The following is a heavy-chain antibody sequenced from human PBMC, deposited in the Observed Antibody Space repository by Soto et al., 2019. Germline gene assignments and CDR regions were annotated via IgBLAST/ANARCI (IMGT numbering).Heavy chain of an antibody. D-gene: IGHD3-10*01. Sequence: EVQLVESGGGSVQPGGSLRLSCAASEFTFSSDHMNWVRQAPGKGLEWISYISSSSSDIYYADSVKGRVTISTDKAKKTVYLKMNSLRDEDTAVYYCAGGRITLSHWGQGTRVTVSS. CDR1: EFTFSSDH. CDR2: ISSSSSDI. CDR3: AGGRITLSH. J-gene: IGHJ1*01. V-gene: IGHV3-48*02.